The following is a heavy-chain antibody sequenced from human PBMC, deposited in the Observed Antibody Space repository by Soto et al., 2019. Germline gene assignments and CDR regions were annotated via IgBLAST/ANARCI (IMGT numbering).Heavy chain of an antibody. CDR3: AGTSSLQWYYMDV. D-gene: IGHD1-7*01. J-gene: IGHJ6*03. CDR2: IDWDDDK. Sequence: SGPTLVNPTQTLTLTCTFSGFSPSTSGMCVSWIRQPPGKALEWLARIDWDDDKYYSTSLKTRLTISKDTSKNQVVLTMTNMDPVDTATYYCAGTSSLQWYYMDVWDKGTTVTVSS. V-gene: IGHV2-70*11. CDR1: GFSPSTSGMC.